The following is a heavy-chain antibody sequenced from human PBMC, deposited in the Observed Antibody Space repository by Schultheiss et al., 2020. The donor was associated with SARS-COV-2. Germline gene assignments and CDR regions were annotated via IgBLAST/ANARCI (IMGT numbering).Heavy chain of an antibody. CDR2: INPNSGGT. V-gene: IGHV1-2*02. CDR3: ARDAPWYYYDSSGYYYGY. Sequence: ASVKVSCKASGYTFTGYYMHWVRQAPGQGLEWMGWINPNSGGTNYAQKFQGRVTMTRDTSISTAYMELSRLRSDDTAVYYCARDAPWYYYDSSGYYYGYWGQGTLVTVSS. CDR1: GYTFTGYY. D-gene: IGHD3-22*01. J-gene: IGHJ4*02.